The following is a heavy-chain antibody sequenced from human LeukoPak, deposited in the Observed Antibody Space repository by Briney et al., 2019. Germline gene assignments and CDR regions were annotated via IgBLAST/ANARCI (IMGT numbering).Heavy chain of an antibody. V-gene: IGHV4-34*01. CDR3: ARRWNYGRNYYIDV. J-gene: IGHJ6*03. Sequence: KSSPTLSLACAVYAPSFGNYYGSGIRQPPGRGLEWIGEINDSGRTNYNPSLMSRVTVSVDTSKNQFSLRLTSVTATDTAVYYCARRWNYGRNYYIDVWGNGATVSVSS. CDR1: APSFGNYY. D-gene: IGHD1-7*01. CDR2: INDSGRT.